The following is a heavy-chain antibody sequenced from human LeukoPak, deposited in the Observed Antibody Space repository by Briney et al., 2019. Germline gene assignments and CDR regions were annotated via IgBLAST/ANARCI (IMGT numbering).Heavy chain of an antibody. CDR2: ITSSSGTM. CDR3: ARVIRSGYYYFEY. Sequence: GGSLRLSCAASGFTFSSYSMNWVRQAPGKGLEWVSYITSSSGTMYYADSVKGRFTISRDNAKNSLYLQMNSLRAEDTAVYYCARVIRSGYYYFEYWGQGTLVTVSS. V-gene: IGHV3-48*01. D-gene: IGHD5-12*01. CDR1: GFTFSSYS. J-gene: IGHJ4*02.